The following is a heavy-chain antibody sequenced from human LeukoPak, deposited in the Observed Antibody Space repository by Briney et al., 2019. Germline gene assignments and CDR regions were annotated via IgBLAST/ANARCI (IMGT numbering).Heavy chain of an antibody. CDR2: ISRSSNYI. D-gene: IGHD3-9*01. Sequence: ETLSLTCTVSGGSISSSSYYWGWIRQPPGKGLEWVSSISRSSNYIYYADSVKGRFTISRDNAKNSLYLQMNSLRAEDTAVYYCARELTYSDYWGQGTLVTVSS. CDR1: GGSISSSS. J-gene: IGHJ4*02. V-gene: IGHV3-21*01. CDR3: ARELTYSDY.